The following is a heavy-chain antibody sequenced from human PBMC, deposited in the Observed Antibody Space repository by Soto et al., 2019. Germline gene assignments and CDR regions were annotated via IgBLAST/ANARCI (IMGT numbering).Heavy chain of an antibody. J-gene: IGHJ6*02. CDR1: GFTFSSYA. CDR3: ARDQGRDGYNYPYYYGMDV. CDR2: ISYDGSNK. V-gene: IGHV3-30-3*01. Sequence: PGGSLRLSCAASGFTFSSYAMHWVRQAPGKGLEWVAVISYDGSNKYYADSVKGRFTISRDNSKNTLYLQMNSLRAEDTAVYYCARDQGRDGYNYPYYYGMDVWGQGTTVTVSS. D-gene: IGHD5-12*01.